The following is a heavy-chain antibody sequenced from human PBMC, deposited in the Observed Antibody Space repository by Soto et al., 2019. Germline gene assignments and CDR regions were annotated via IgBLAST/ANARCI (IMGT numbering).Heavy chain of an antibody. J-gene: IGHJ4*02. CDR2: ISYDGSNK. CDR1: GFTFSSYA. V-gene: IGHV3-30-3*01. D-gene: IGHD1-26*01. Sequence: PGGSLRLSCAASGFTFSSYAMHWVRQAPGKGLEWVAVISYDGSNKYYADSVKGRFTISRDNSKNTLYLQMNSLRAEDTAVYYCARDGTPVVGATRLGHFDYWGQGTLGTVSS. CDR3: ARDGTPVVGATRLGHFDY.